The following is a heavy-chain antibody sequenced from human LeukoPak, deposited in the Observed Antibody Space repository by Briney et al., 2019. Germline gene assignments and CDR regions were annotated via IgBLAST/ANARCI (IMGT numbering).Heavy chain of an antibody. Sequence: GESLKISCKGSGYSFTSYWIGWVRQMPGKGLEWMGIIYPGESDTRYSPSFQGQVTISADKSISTAYLQWSSLKASDTAMYYCARAIYSYGYVPYYFDYWGQGTLVTVSS. CDR3: ARAIYSYGYVPYYFDY. V-gene: IGHV5-51*01. CDR1: GYSFTSYW. J-gene: IGHJ4*02. D-gene: IGHD5-18*01. CDR2: IYPGESDT.